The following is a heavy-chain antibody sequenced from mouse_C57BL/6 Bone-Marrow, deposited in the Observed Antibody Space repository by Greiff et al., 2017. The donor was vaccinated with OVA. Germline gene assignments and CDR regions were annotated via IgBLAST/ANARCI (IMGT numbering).Heavy chain of an antibody. J-gene: IGHJ4*01. CDR2: ISNGGGST. Sequence: EVKVVESGGGLVQPGGSLKLSCAASGFTFSDFYMYWIRQTPEKRLEWVAYISNGGGSTYYPDTVKGRFTISRDNAKNTLYLQMSRLKSEDTAMYYGARLDAMDYWGQGTSVTVSS. CDR1: GFTFSDFY. CDR3: ARLDAMDY. V-gene: IGHV5-12*01.